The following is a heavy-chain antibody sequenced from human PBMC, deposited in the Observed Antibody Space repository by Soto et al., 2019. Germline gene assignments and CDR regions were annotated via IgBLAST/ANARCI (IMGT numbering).Heavy chain of an antibody. D-gene: IGHD3-22*01. J-gene: IGHJ5*02. V-gene: IGHV3-30*18. CDR3: AKDRYYYDSRGYS. Sequence: GGSLRLSCAASGFTFSSYGMHWVRQAPGKGLEWVAVISYDGSNKYYADSVKGRFTISRDNSKNTLYLKMNGLRVEDRVVYYCAKDRYYYDSRGYSWGQGPLVPVSS. CDR2: ISYDGSNK. CDR1: GFTFSSYG.